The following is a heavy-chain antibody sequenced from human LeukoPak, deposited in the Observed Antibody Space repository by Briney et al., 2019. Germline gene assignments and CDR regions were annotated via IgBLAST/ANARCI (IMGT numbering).Heavy chain of an antibody. V-gene: IGHV5-51*01. J-gene: IGHJ4*02. Sequence: GESLKISCKGSGYSFITYWIAWVRQMPGKGLEWMGVIYPGDSDTRYSPSFQGQVTISADKAIYTAYLQWSSLKASDSAMYYCARREKTTPFFEFWGQGTLVAVSS. D-gene: IGHD5-24*01. CDR3: ARREKTTPFFEF. CDR2: IYPGDSDT. CDR1: GYSFITYW.